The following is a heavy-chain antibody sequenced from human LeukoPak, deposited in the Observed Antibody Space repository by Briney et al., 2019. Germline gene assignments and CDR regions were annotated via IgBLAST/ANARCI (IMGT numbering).Heavy chain of an antibody. CDR2: IYYSGST. V-gene: IGHV4-30-4*02. CDR1: GGSISSGDYY. D-gene: IGHD6-19*01. CDR3: AREGKLTGYSGGLGFNY. Sequence: SETLSLTCTVSGGSISSGDYYWSWIRQPPGKGLEWIGYIYYSGSTYYNPFLKSRVTMSVDTSENQLFLNLTSVTAADTAVYYCAREGKLTGYSGGLGFNYWGQGTLVTVSS. J-gene: IGHJ4*02.